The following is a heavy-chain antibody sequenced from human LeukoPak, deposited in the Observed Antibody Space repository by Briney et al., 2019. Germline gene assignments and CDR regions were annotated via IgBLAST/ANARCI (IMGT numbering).Heavy chain of an antibody. CDR1: GFRISSHE. J-gene: IGHJ1*01. D-gene: IGHD3-22*01. V-gene: IGHV3-48*03. CDR2: ISRSGSTI. CDR3: ARAYYDSSGYQRGAEYFQH. Sequence: GGSLRLSCAASGFRISSHEMNWVRQAPGKGLEWVSYISRSGSTIYYADPVKGRFTISRDNAKNSLYLQMNSLRAEDTAVYYCARAYYDSSGYQRGAEYFQHWGQGTLVTVSS.